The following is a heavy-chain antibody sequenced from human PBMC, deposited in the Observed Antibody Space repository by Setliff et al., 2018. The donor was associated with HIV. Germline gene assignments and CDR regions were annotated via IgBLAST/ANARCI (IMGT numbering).Heavy chain of an antibody. D-gene: IGHD2-15*01. CDR3: TRCAAGPYCRNSFEY. CDR2: IRQDGGEA. J-gene: IGHJ4*02. Sequence: PGGSLRLSCAASGFTFSTYWMSWVRQAPGKGPEWVANIRQDGGEAYYVDSVSGRFTISRDNAKNSLDLEMRHLRGDDTAIYYCTRCAAGPYCRNSFEYWGRGALVTSPQ. CDR1: GFTFSTYW. V-gene: IGHV3-7*03.